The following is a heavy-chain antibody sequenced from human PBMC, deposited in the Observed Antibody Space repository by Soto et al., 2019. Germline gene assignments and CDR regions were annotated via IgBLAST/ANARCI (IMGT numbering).Heavy chain of an antibody. CDR2: ISAYNGNT. D-gene: IGHD3-22*01. Sequence: QVQLVQSGAEVKKPGASVKVSCKASGYTFTSYGISWVRQAPGQGLEWMGWISAYNGNTNYAQKLQGRVTMTTDTSTSTAYLELRSLRSDDTVVYYCALTAELGSSGYLGYWGQGTLVTVSS. V-gene: IGHV1-18*04. CDR1: GYTFTSYG. CDR3: ALTAELGSSGYLGY. J-gene: IGHJ4*02.